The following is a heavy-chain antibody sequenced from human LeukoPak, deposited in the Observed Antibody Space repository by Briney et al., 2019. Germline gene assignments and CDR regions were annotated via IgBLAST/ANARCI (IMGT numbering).Heavy chain of an antibody. CDR3: ATHTTGGNSFWY. CDR1: GYSFTNYW. Sequence: GESLKISCKASGYSFTNYWIGWVRQMSGKVLEWVGIIYPGDSDTRYSPSFQGQVTISADKSIRTAYLQWSSLKASDTAMYYCATHTTGGNSFWYWGQGTLVTVSS. J-gene: IGHJ4*02. D-gene: IGHD4-23*01. V-gene: IGHV5-51*01. CDR2: IYPGDSDT.